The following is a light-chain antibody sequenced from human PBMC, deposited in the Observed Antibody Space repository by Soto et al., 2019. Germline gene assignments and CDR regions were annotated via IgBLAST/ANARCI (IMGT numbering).Light chain of an antibody. V-gene: IGLV2-14*03. Sequence: QSVLTQPASVSGSPGQSITISCTGTSSDIGGYDYVSWYQQSPGKAPKLIIHNVSNRPSGVSNRFSGSKSGNTASLTISGLQADDEADYYCSSYTTGSTRVVFGGGTKLTVL. J-gene: IGLJ3*02. CDR2: NVS. CDR1: SSDIGGYDY. CDR3: SSYTTGSTRVV.